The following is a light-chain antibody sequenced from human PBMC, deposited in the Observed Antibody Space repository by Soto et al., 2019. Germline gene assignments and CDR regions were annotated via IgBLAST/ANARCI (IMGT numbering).Light chain of an antibody. J-gene: IGLJ1*01. Sequence: LTQPRSVSGSPGQSVTMSCTGTSSDVGGFNYVSWYQQHPGKAPKLMIYDVSKRPSGVPDRFSGSKSDNTASLTISGLQAEDEADYYCCSYAGRYTYVFGTGTKVTVL. CDR1: SSDVGGFNY. V-gene: IGLV2-11*01. CDR2: DVS. CDR3: CSYAGRYTYV.